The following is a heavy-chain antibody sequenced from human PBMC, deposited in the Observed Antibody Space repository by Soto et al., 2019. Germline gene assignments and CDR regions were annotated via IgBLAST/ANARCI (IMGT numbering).Heavy chain of an antibody. CDR1: GYTFTSYA. CDR3: ARVRHENYDSSGPLDY. Sequence: ASVKVSCKASGYTFTSYAMHWVRQAPGQRLEWMGWINAGNGNTKYSQKFQGRVTITRDTSASTAYMELSSLRSEDTAVYYCARVRHENYDSSGPLDYWGQGTLVTVSS. CDR2: INAGNGNT. J-gene: IGHJ4*02. V-gene: IGHV1-3*01. D-gene: IGHD3-22*01.